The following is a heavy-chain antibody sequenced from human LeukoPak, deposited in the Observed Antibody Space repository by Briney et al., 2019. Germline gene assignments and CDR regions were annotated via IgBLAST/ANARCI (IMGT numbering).Heavy chain of an antibody. J-gene: IGHJ4*02. D-gene: IGHD2-2*01. Sequence: PGGSLRLSCAAFGFTFSNYAVSWVRQAPGKGLEWVSAISGGGGSTYYADSVKGRFTISRDNSKNPLYLQMNSLRAEDTAVYYWAKGYWGCSGCYYFDYWGQGTLVTVSS. CDR3: AKGYWGCSGCYYFDY. CDR2: ISGGGGST. V-gene: IGHV3-23*01. CDR1: GFTFSNYA.